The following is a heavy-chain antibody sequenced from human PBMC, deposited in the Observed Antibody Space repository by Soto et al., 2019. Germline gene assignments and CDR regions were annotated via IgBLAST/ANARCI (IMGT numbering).Heavy chain of an antibody. CDR1: GASLSDNY. CDR2: INHSGNT. J-gene: IGHJ5*02. CDR3: ARGTGEIDA. V-gene: IGHV4-34*01. Sequence: PSETLSLTCAVYGASLSDNYCNWLRQPPGKGLEWIGEINHSGNTNYNPSLRSRVTISIDTSKNQLSLNLRSVSAADTAVYYCARGTGEIDAWGQGTPVTVSS. D-gene: IGHD2-21*01.